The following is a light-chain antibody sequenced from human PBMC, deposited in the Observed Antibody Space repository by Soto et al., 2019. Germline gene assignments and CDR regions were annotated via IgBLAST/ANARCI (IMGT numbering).Light chain of an antibody. J-gene: IGKJ1*01. CDR3: QQYESYRT. CDR1: QSIGRW. V-gene: IGKV1-5*03. Sequence: DIQMTQSPSTLSAYVGDRVTITCRASQSIGRWLAWYQQKPGKAPKLLIYEASSLESGVSSRFRGSGSGTEFTLTITSLQPDDFATYYCQQYESYRTFGPGTRWIS. CDR2: EAS.